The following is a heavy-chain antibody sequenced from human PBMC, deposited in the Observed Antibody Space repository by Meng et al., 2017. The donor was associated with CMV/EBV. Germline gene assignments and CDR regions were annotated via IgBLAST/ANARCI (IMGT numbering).Heavy chain of an antibody. CDR2: NSAYNGNT. CDR3: AREFGQLRFLEWLSRTWFDP. CDR1: GYTFPSYG. V-gene: IGHV1-18*01. D-gene: IGHD3-3*01. Sequence: SVPVSCKASGYTFPSYGISWVRQAPGQGLEWMGWNSAYNGNTNYAQKLQGRVTMTPDTPTSTAYMELRSLRSDDTAVYYCAREFGQLRFLEWLSRTWFDPWGQGTLVTVSS. J-gene: IGHJ5*02.